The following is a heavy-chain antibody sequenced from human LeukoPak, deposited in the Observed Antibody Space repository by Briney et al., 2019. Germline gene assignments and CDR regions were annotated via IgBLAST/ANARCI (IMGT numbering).Heavy chain of an antibody. CDR3: AKGGSPLNWLDP. Sequence: GGSLRLSCAVSGFTFSIYGMHCVREAPGKGLEGVAVISYDGSNKYYADSVKGRFTISRDNSKNTLYLQMNSLSAEDTAVYYCAKGGSPLNWLDPWGQGTLATVSS. D-gene: IGHD2-15*01. J-gene: IGHJ5*02. CDR1: GFTFSIYG. CDR2: ISYDGSNK. V-gene: IGHV3-30*18.